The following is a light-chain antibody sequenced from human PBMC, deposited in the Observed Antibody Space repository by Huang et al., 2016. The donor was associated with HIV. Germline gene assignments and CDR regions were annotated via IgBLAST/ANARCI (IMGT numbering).Light chain of an antibody. Sequence: DVVLTQSPLSLPVTVGQPASISCRSGQGLVYSDGETYLNWFQQRPGQSPRRLIYKVSNRDSGVPDRISGSGSGTNFTLKISRVEADDVGVYYCMQFIHMPYTFGQGTKLEIK. V-gene: IGKV2-30*01. CDR1: QGLVYSDGETY. CDR3: MQFIHMPYT. J-gene: IGKJ2*01. CDR2: KVS.